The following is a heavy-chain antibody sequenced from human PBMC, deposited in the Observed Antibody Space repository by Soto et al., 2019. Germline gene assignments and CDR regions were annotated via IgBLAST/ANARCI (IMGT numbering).Heavy chain of an antibody. CDR3: AREWGRSYYYGMDV. D-gene: IGHD3-10*01. J-gene: IGHJ6*02. CDR1: GFIFSDYA. Sequence: QVQLVDSGGGVVQPERSLRLSCRASGFIFSDYAIHWVRQAPGRGLEWVAVLIDDGYFQYYADSVKGRFTISSDKSNNTVYHHMSSLRVDDTAVYYCAREWGRSYYYGMDVWGQGTTVIVSS. V-gene: IGHV3-30-3*01. CDR2: LIDDGYFQ.